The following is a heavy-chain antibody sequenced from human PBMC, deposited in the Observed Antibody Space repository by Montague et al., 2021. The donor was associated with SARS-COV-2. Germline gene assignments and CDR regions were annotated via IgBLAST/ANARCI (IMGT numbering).Heavy chain of an antibody. V-gene: IGHV4-4*02. CDR2: ISLGGHT. J-gene: IGHJ5*02. CDR3: ARDIWEPEVRSRGWFDP. Sequence: ETLSLTCGVSGGSISDNNWWSWVRQSPETGLEWIGEISLGGHTDYNPSLKSRVTISLDKSKNQFSLKLTSVTAADTAVYYCARDIWEPEVRSRGWFDPWGQGILVTVSS. D-gene: IGHD1-26*01. CDR1: GGSISDNNW.